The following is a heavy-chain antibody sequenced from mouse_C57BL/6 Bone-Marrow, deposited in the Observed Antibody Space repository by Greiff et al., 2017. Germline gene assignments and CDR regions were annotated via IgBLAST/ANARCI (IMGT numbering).Heavy chain of an antibody. V-gene: IGHV1-80*01. Sequence: QVQLKESGAELVKPGASVKISCKASGYAFSSYWMNWVKQRPGKGLEWIGQIYPGDGDTNYNGKFKGKATLTADKSSSTAYMQLSSLTSEDSAVYFCARGGYGNYAWFAYWGQGTLVTVSA. D-gene: IGHD2-1*01. CDR3: ARGGYGNYAWFAY. CDR1: GYAFSSYW. CDR2: IYPGDGDT. J-gene: IGHJ3*01.